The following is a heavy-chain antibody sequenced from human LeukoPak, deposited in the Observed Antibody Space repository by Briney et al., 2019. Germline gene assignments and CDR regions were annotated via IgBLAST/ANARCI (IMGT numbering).Heavy chain of an antibody. V-gene: IGHV4-34*01. CDR2: INHSGTT. CDR3: ASALWFGAIDY. D-gene: IGHD3-10*01. CDR1: GGSFSGYS. Sequence: PSETLSLTCAVYGGSFSGYSWTWIRQPPGKGLEWIAEINHSGTTDYNPSLQSRVTISLDTSKNQFSLKLSSVTAADTAVYYCASALWFGAIDYWGQGTLVTVSS. J-gene: IGHJ4*02.